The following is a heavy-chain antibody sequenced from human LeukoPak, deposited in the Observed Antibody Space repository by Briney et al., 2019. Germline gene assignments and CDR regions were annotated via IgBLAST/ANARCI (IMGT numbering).Heavy chain of an antibody. D-gene: IGHD1-1*01. Sequence: GGSLRLSCAASGFTLSDYWMHWVRQGPGKGLVWVSRINPDGSSTNDADFVKGRFTISRDNAKNTLNLQMNSLRAEDTAVYYCVRSTEVFPFDYWGQGIPVTVSS. CDR2: INPDGSST. CDR1: GFTLSDYW. CDR3: VRSTEVFPFDY. V-gene: IGHV3-74*01. J-gene: IGHJ4*02.